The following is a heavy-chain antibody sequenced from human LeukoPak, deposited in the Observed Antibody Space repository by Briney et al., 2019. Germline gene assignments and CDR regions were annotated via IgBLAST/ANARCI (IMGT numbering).Heavy chain of an antibody. CDR3: AVGTKPLSYHFFDY. D-gene: IGHD1-7*01. J-gene: IGHJ4*02. CDR2: INGDGSST. CDR1: GFTFSSYW. Sequence: GGSLRLSCAASGFTFSSYWMHWVRQTPGKGLVWVSRINGDGSSTSYADSVKGRFTLSRDNAKNKLYLQMNSLRAEDTAVSYCAVGTKPLSYHFFDYWGQGALVTVSS. V-gene: IGHV3-74*01.